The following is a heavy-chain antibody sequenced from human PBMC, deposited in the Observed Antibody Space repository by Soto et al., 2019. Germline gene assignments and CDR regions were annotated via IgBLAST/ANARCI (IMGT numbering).Heavy chain of an antibody. CDR1: GYSFTSYW. J-gene: IGHJ6*02. D-gene: IGHD4-17*01. V-gene: IGHV5-51*01. CDR2: IYPGDSDT. CDR3: ASSFNYGGNSGYYNCMDV. Sequence: GESLKISCKGSGYSFTSYWIGWVRQMPGKGLEWMGIIYPGDSDTRYSPSFQGQVTISADKSISTAYLQWSSLKASDTAMYYCASSFNYGGNSGYYNCMDVWGQGTTVTGSS.